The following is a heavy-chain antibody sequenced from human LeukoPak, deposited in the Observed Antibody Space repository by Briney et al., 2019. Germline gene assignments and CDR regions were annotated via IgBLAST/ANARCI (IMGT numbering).Heavy chain of an antibody. J-gene: IGHJ4*02. CDR1: GFPFSNYA. CDR2: IGGSGGGT. V-gene: IGHV3-23*01. Sequence: GGSLRLSCAASGFPFSNYAMNWVRQAPGKGLEWVSAIGGSGGGTYYADSVQGRFTISRDNSKNTLYLQMNSLRAEDTAVYYCAKGEVVGLYYFDYWGQGTLVTVSS. CDR3: AKGEVVGLYYFDY. D-gene: IGHD1-26*01.